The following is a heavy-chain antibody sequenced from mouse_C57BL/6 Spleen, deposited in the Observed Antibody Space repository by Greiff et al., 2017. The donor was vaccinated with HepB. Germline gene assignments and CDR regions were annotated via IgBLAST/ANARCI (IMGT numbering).Heavy chain of an antibody. CDR2: IDPSDSYT. CDR3: ARRPANWDAMDY. D-gene: IGHD4-1*01. CDR1: GYTFTSYW. J-gene: IGHJ4*01. Sequence: VQLQQPGAELVRPGTSVKLSCKASGYTFTSYWMHWVKQRPGQGLEWIGVIDPSDSYTNYNQKFKGKATLTVDTSSSTAYMQLSSLTSEDSAVYYCARRPANWDAMDYWGQGTSVTVSS. V-gene: IGHV1-59*01.